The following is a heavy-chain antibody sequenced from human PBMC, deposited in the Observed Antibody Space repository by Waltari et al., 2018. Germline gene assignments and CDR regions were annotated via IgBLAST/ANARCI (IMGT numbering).Heavy chain of an antibody. Sequence: DVQMVESGGGLVQPGGSLRLSCAGSGFTFSGYWLHWVRQAPGKGLVSVSRINSDGSRTTYPDSVKGRFTISRDNAKNTLYLQLNSLRVEDTSMYYCARGPSDSTNNFFVGDFWGQGTPVTVSS. CDR1: GFTFSGYW. CDR3: ARGPSDSTNNFFVGDF. V-gene: IGHV3-74*01. J-gene: IGHJ4*02. D-gene: IGHD1-26*01. CDR2: INSDGSRT.